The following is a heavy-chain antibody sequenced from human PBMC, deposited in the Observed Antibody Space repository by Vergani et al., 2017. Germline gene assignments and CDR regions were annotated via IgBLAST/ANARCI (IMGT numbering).Heavy chain of an antibody. V-gene: IGHV3-7*01. J-gene: IGHJ4*02. CDR2: ITEDGSKK. CDR3: ARVGRGGYLDS. Sequence: EVHLVESGGDLVQPGGSLRLSCVTSGFIFRESWMSWVRQAPGKGLEWVANITEDGSKKNYIDSVKGRFTISRENAKNSVYLQMNSLKVEDTAVYYCARVGRGGYLDSWGQGTLVPVSS. CDR1: GFIFRESW. D-gene: IGHD3-10*01.